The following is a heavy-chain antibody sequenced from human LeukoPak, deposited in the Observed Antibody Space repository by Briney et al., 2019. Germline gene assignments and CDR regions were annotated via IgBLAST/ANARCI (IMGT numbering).Heavy chain of an antibody. CDR2: INPNSGGT. V-gene: IGHV1-2*02. CDR3: AREGCSGGSCYSTY. CDR1: GYTFTGYY. J-gene: IGHJ4*02. Sequence: ASVKVSCKASGYTFTGYYMHWVRQAPGQGLEWMGWINPNSGGTNYAQKFQGRVTMTRDTSISTAYMELSRLRSDDTAVYYCAREGCSGGSCYSTYWGQGTLVTVSS. D-gene: IGHD2-15*01.